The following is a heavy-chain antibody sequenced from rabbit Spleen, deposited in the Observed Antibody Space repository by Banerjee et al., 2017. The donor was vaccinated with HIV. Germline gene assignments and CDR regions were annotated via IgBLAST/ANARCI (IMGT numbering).Heavy chain of an antibody. J-gene: IGHJ4*01. V-gene: IGHV1S40*01. Sequence: QSLEESGGDLVKPGASLTLTCTASGFSFSSSYYMCWVRQTPGKGLEWIGFIYTGNGKNYYASWAKGRFTFSKTSSTTVTLQMTSLTAADTATYFCARDLVAVIGWNFNLWGQGTLVTVS. CDR3: ARDLVAVIGWNFNL. CDR1: GFSFSSSYY. D-gene: IGHD1-1*01. CDR2: IYTGNGKN.